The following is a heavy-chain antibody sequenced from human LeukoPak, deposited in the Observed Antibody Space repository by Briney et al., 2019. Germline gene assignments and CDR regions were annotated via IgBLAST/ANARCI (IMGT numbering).Heavy chain of an antibody. V-gene: IGHV1-24*01. CDR1: GYTLTELS. J-gene: IGHJ6*02. CDR3: ATDLVVAATHPYYYYGMDV. CDR2: FDPEDGET. Sequence: ASVKVSCKVSGYTLTELSMHWMRQAPGKGLEWMGGFDPEDGETIYAQRFQGRVTMTEDTSTDTAYMELSSLRSEDTAVYYCATDLVVAATHPYYYYGMDVWGQGTTVTVSS. D-gene: IGHD2-15*01.